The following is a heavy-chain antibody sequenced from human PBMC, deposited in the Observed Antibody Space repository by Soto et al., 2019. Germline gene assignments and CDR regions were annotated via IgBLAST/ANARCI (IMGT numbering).Heavy chain of an antibody. Sequence: PGGSLRLSCSASGFTFSSYAMHWVRQAPGKGLEYVSAISSNGGSTYYADSVKGRFTISRDNSKNTLYLQMSSLRAEDTAVYYCVKGERWLLKTGTYYFDYWGQGTLVTVSS. CDR3: VKGERWLLKTGTYYFDY. J-gene: IGHJ4*02. CDR2: ISSNGGST. CDR1: GFTFSSYA. V-gene: IGHV3-64D*08. D-gene: IGHD1-26*01.